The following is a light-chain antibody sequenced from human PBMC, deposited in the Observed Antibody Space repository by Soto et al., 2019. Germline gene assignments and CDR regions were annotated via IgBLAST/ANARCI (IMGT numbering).Light chain of an antibody. V-gene: IGKV3-15*01. CDR1: QSVRSN. CDR3: QQYDNWPRT. J-gene: IGKJ1*01. CDR2: DAS. Sequence: ENVLTQSPGTLSLSPGERATLSCRASQSVRSNLAWYQQKPGQPPRLLIYDASTRATGIPSRFSGSGSGTEFTLTISSLKSEDFAVYYCQQYDNWPRTFGQGTKVDIK.